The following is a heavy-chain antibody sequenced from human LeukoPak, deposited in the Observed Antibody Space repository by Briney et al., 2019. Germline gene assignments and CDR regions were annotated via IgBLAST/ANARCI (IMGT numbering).Heavy chain of an antibody. CDR2: IIPIFGTA. J-gene: IGHJ4*02. CDR1: GGTFSSYA. D-gene: IGHD3-22*01. V-gene: IGHV1-69*13. Sequence: SVKVSCKASGGTFSSYAISWVRQAPGQGLEWMGGIIPIFGTANYAQKFQGRVTITADESTSTAYMELSSLRSEDTAVYYCARTLGRHYYDSSGYLDWGQGTLVTVSS. CDR3: ARTLGRHYYDSSGYLD.